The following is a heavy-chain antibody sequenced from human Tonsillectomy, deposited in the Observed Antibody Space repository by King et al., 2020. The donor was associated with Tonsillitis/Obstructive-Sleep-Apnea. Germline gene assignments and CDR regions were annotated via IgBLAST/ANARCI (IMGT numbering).Heavy chain of an antibody. V-gene: IGHV5-51*01. CDR1: GYRFTSYW. D-gene: IGHD1-7*01. Sequence: QLVQSGAEVKKAGASLKISCQGSGYRFTSYWIGWVRQMPGKGLEWMGIIYPGDSHATYSPSFQGQVTISADKSVTTAYLQWSSLKASDTAIYYCARQGGITGTMWYFELWGRGTLVTVSS. CDR3: ARQGGITGTMWYFEL. CDR2: IYPGDSHA. J-gene: IGHJ2*01.